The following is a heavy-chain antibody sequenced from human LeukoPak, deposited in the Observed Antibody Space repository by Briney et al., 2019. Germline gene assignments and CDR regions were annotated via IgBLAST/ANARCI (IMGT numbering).Heavy chain of an antibody. Sequence: PGGSLRLSCAASGFTFSSYSMNWVRQAPGKGLEWVAYISSSSSTIYYADSVKGRCTSSRDNAKNSLYMQMNSLRAEDTAVYYCARDAGFDSSGYYYVLVACLLWGQGPMVTVSS. CDR3: ARDAGFDSSGYYYVLVACLL. CDR1: GFTFSSYS. D-gene: IGHD3-22*01. J-gene: IGHJ3*01. CDR2: ISSSSSTI. V-gene: IGHV3-48*01.